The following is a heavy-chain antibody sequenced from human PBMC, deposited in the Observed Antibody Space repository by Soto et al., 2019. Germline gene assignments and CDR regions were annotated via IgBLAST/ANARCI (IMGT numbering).Heavy chain of an antibody. CDR3: ARVRGHSYGYVYY. CDR1: GYSSFSYYS. D-gene: IGHD5-18*01. CDR2: ISGRGSPI. J-gene: IGHJ4*02. V-gene: IGHV3-48*01. Sequence: EVQLVESGGGLVQPGGSLRLSCAASGYSSFSYYSMNWVRQAPGKGLEWVSFISGRGSPIYYADSVRGRFTISRDNAKNSLSLEMNNLRVEDTAVYYCARVRGHSYGYVYYWGQGTLVTVSS.